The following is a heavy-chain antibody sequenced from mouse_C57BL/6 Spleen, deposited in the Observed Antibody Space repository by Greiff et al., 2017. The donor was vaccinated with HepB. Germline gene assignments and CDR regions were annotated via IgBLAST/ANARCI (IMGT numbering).Heavy chain of an antibody. Sequence: EVMLVESEGGLVQPGSSMKLSCTASGFTFSDYYMAWVRQVPEKGLEWVANINYDGSSTYYLDSLKSRFIISRDNAKNILYLQMSSLKSEDTATYYCARETGDYYAMDYWGQGTSVTVSS. CDR2: INYDGSST. CDR1: GFTFSDYY. D-gene: IGHD4-1*01. J-gene: IGHJ4*01. CDR3: ARETGDYYAMDY. V-gene: IGHV5-16*01.